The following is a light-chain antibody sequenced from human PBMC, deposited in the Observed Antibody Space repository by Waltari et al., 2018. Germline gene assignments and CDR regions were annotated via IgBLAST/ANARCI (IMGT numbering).Light chain of an antibody. V-gene: IGKV4-1*01. CDR1: QSVFYRSENKNY. J-gene: IGKJ1*01. CDR2: WAS. CDR3: QQYYRSRT. Sequence: DLVMTQSPDSLAVSLCERATIDFKSSQSVFYRSENKNYLAWYQHKPGQPPKLLFYWASTRESGVPDRFSASGSGTDFTLTINNLQAEDVAVYYCQQYYRSRTFGQGTKVEIK.